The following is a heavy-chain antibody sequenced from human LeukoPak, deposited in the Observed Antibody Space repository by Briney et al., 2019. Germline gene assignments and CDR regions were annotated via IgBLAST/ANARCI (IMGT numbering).Heavy chain of an antibody. CDR3: ARLWGDYYDSSGYGDY. J-gene: IGHJ4*02. CDR1: GYTFTGYY. D-gene: IGHD3-22*01. CDR2: INPNSGGT. V-gene: IGHV1-2*02. Sequence: ASVKVSCKASGYTFTGYYMHWVRQAPGQGLEWMGWINPNSGGTNYAQKFQGRVTMTRDTSISTAYMELSRLRSDDTAVYYCARLWGDYYDSSGYGDYWGQGTLVTVSS.